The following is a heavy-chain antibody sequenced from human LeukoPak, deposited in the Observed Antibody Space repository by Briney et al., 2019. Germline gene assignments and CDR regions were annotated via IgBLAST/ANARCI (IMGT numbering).Heavy chain of an antibody. Sequence: SETLSLTCTVSGVSISGFNWGWIRPRPGKGLEWIGGIYTSGSTNYNPSLKSRVTMSVDTSKNQFSLKLSSVTAADTAVYYCARVLQLGYFDYWGQGTLVTVSS. CDR2: IYTSGST. D-gene: IGHD1-1*01. J-gene: IGHJ4*02. V-gene: IGHV4-4*07. CDR1: GVSISGFN. CDR3: ARVLQLGYFDY.